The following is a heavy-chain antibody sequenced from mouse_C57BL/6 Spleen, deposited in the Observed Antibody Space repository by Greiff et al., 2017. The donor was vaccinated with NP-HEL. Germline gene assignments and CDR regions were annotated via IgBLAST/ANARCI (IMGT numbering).Heavy chain of an antibody. V-gene: IGHV1-64*01. CDR1: GYTFTSYW. J-gene: IGHJ4*01. CDR2: IHPNSGST. D-gene: IGHD1-1*01. CDR3: ARGRYYGSDYAMDY. Sequence: QVQLQQPGAELVKPGASVKLSCKASGYTFTSYWMHWVKQRPGQGLEWIGMIHPNSGSTNYNEKFKSKATLTVDKSSSTAYMQLSSRTSEDSAVYYCARGRYYGSDYAMDYWGQGTSVTVSS.